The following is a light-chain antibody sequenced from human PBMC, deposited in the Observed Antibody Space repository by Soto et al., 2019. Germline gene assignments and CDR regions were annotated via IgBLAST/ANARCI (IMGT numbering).Light chain of an antibody. CDR1: QGISNS. CDR2: AES. J-gene: IGKJ4*02. CDR3: QKYNSAPLT. V-gene: IGKV1-27*01. Sequence: DIQMTQSPSSLSASVGHRVTITCRASQGISNSLAWYQQKPGKVPKLLIDAESTLQSGVPSRFSISGSGTDFTRTISSLQPADVATYYCQKYNSAPLTFRGGTKVEIK.